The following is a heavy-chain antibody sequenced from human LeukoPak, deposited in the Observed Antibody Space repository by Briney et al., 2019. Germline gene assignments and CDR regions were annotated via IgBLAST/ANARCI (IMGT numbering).Heavy chain of an antibody. CDR1: GGSISSYY. D-gene: IGHD1-14*01. V-gene: IGHV4-59*01. Sequence: SETLSLTCTVSGGSISSYYWSWIRQPPGKGLEWIGYIYYSGSTNYNPSLKSRVTISVDTSKNQFSLKLSSVTAADTAVYYCVRNRVWFDPWGQGTLVTVSS. J-gene: IGHJ5*02. CDR3: VRNRVWFDP. CDR2: IYYSGST.